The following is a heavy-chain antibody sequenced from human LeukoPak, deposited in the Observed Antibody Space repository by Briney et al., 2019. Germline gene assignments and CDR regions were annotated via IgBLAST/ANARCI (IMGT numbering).Heavy chain of an antibody. CDR2: IIGSGGST. CDR3: AKRRTSSYHYGMDV. V-gene: IGHV3-23*01. Sequence: GGSLRLSCAASGFTFSSYAMTWVRQAPGRGLEWVSGIIGSGGSTYYADSVKGRFTISRDNSKNTLYLQMNSLRAEDTAVYYCAKRRTSSYHYGMDVWGQGTTVTVSS. CDR1: GFTFSSYA. J-gene: IGHJ6*02.